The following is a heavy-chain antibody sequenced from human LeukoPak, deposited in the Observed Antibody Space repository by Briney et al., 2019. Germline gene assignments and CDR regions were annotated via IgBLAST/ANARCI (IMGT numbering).Heavy chain of an antibody. V-gene: IGHV4-31*03. Sequence: SQTLSLTCTVSGGSISSGGYYWGWIRQHPGKGLEWIGYIYYSGSTNYNPSLKSRVTISVDTSKNQFSLKLSSVTAADTAVYYCARYSGYDLTLYYFDYWGQGTLVTVSS. D-gene: IGHD5-12*01. CDR2: IYYSGST. J-gene: IGHJ4*02. CDR3: ARYSGYDLTLYYFDY. CDR1: GGSISSGGYY.